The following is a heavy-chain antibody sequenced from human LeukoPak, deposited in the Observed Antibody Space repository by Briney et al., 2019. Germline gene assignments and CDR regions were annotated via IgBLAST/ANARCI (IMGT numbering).Heavy chain of an antibody. CDR2: ISYDGSNK. V-gene: IGHV3-30-3*01. J-gene: IGHJ4*02. CDR3: ARDAPYFDY. CDR1: GFTFSSYD. Sequence: PGGSLRLSCAASGFTFSSYDMHWVRQAPGKGLEWVAVISYDGSNKYYADSVKGRFTISRDNSKNTLYLQMNSLRAEDTAVYYCARDAPYFDYWGQGTLVTVSS.